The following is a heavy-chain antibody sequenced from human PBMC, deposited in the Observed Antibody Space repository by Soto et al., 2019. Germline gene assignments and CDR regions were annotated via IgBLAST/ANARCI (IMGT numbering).Heavy chain of an antibody. CDR3: ARSGWGYYDSSGSNAFDI. Sequence: PSETLSLTCTVSGGSISSYYWSWIRQPPGKGLEWIGYIYYSGGTNYNPSLKSRVTISVDTSKNQFSLKLSSVTAADTAVYYCARSGWGYYDSSGSNAFDIWGQGTMVTVSS. D-gene: IGHD3-22*01. CDR2: IYYSGGT. J-gene: IGHJ3*02. CDR1: GGSISSYY. V-gene: IGHV4-59*01.